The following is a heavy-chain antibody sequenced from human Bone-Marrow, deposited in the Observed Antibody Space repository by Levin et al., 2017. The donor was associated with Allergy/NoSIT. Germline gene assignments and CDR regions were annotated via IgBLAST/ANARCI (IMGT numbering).Heavy chain of an antibody. Sequence: ASVKVSCKASGYTFTSYAMHWVRQPPGQRPEWMGWINSGNSETKYSPKFQGRVTFIRDTSASTVYMELSRLRSEDTAIYYCARESTSLHHWGQGTLVTVSA. CDR1: GYTFTSYA. V-gene: IGHV1-3*01. CDR2: INSGNSET. J-gene: IGHJ1*01. CDR3: ARESTSLHH.